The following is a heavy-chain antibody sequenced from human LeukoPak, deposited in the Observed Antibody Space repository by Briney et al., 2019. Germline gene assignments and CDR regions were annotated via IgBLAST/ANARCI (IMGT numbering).Heavy chain of an antibody. D-gene: IGHD3-16*01. V-gene: IGHV3-74*01. CDR3: ARDPGYESWSPFWGGMDV. J-gene: IGHJ6*04. CDR1: GFTFSSSW. CDR2: ITRDGSST. Sequence: GGSLRLSCAASGFTFSSSWMHWVRQAPGKGLVWVTRITRDGSSTTYADSVKGRFTTSRDNAKNTLYLQMDSLRDDDTAVYYCARDPGYESWSPFWGGMDVWGNGTTVIVSS.